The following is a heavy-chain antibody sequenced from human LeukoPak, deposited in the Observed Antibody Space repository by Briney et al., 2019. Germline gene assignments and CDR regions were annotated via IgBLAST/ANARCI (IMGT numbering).Heavy chain of an antibody. V-gene: IGHV1-18*04. CDR3: ARDHDMVRGVIIRYNWCDP. CDR1: GYTFTSYG. D-gene: IGHD3-10*01. J-gene: IGHJ5*02. Sequence: ASVKVSCKASGYTFTSYGISWVRQAPGQELEWMGWISAYNGNTNYAQKLQGRVTMTTDTSTSTAYMELRSLRSDDTAVYYCARDHDMVRGVIIRYNWCDPWGQGTLVTVSS. CDR2: ISAYNGNT.